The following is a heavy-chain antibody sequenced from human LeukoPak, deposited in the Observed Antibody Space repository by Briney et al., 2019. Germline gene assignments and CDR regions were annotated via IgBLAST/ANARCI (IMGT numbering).Heavy chain of an antibody. CDR2: INPSGGST. J-gene: IGHJ3*02. V-gene: IGHV1-46*01. CDR1: GYTFTSYY. Sequence: GASVKVSCKASGYTFTSYYMHWVRQAPGQGLEWMGIINPSGGSTSYAQKFRGRVTMTRDMSTSTVYMELSSLRSEDTAVYYCARAEYYYDSSGYNDAFDIWGQGTMVTVSS. CDR3: ARAEYYYDSSGYNDAFDI. D-gene: IGHD3-22*01.